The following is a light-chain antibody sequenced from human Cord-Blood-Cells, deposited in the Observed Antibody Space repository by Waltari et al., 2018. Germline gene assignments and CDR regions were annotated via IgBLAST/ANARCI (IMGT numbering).Light chain of an antibody. J-gene: IGKJ2*01. CDR1: QSITSY. CDR3: QQSYSTPYT. CDR2: AAS. V-gene: IGKV1-39*01. Sequence: IQMTQSPSSLSASVGYRVTITCRASQSITSYLYWYQQKPGKAPKLLIYAASSLQSGVPSRFRGSGSGTEFTLTSSSLQPEDFATYDCQQSYSTPYTFGQGTKLEIK.